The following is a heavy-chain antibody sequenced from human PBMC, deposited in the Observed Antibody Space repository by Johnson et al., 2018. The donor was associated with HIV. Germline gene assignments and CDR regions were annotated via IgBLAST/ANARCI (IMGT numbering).Heavy chain of an antibody. V-gene: IGHV3-23*04. CDR3: AKAFSTFHDAFDI. J-gene: IGHJ3*02. D-gene: IGHD2/OR15-2a*01. CDR1: GFTFSSYA. CDR2: TTPSGGGT. Sequence: VQLVESGGGLVQPGGSLRLSCAASGFTFSSYAMSWVRQAPGKGLEWVSATTPSGGGTYYADSVKGRFTISRDNSKTTLFLQMNSLRAEDTAVYFCAKAFSTFHDAFDIWGQGTMVTVSS.